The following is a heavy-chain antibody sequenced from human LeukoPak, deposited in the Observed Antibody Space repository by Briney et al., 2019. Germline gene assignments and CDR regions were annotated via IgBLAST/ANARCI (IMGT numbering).Heavy chain of an antibody. J-gene: IGHJ4*02. V-gene: IGHV4-59*01. D-gene: IGHD6-19*01. CDR3: ARVRAVAGHYYFDY. CDR1: GGSISSYY. CDR2: IYYSGSP. Sequence: SETLSLTCTVSGGSISSYYWSWIRQPPGKGLEWIGYIYYSGSPNYNPSLKSRVTISVDTSKNQFSLKLSSVTAADTAVYYCARVRAVAGHYYFDYWGQGPLVTVPS.